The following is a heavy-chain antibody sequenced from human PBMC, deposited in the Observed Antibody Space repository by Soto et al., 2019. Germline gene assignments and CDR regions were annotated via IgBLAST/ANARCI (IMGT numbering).Heavy chain of an antibody. CDR2: IIPIFGTA. Sequence: QVQLVQSGAEVKKPGSSVKVSCKASGGTFSSYAISWVRQAPGQGLEWMGGIIPIFGTANYAQKFQGRVTINADESTSTAYRELSSLRSEDTAVYYCASTNKAMVTGWFDPWGQGTLVTVSS. J-gene: IGHJ5*02. CDR3: ASTNKAMVTGWFDP. CDR1: GGTFSSYA. D-gene: IGHD5-18*01. V-gene: IGHV1-69*12.